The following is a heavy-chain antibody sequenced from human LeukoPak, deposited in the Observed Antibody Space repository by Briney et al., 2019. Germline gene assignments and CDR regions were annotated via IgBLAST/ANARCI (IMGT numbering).Heavy chain of an antibody. Sequence: GGSLRLSCAVSGFTFSTYAMHWVRQAPGMGLEWLAVISFDGKYKFYADSVRGRFTISRDDSTNTLYLQMNSLRAEETAVYYCARPLRGQVPEGFDYWGQGTLVTVSS. J-gene: IGHJ4*02. CDR1: GFTFSTYA. CDR3: ARPLRGQVPEGFDY. V-gene: IGHV3-30*04. CDR2: ISFDGKYK.